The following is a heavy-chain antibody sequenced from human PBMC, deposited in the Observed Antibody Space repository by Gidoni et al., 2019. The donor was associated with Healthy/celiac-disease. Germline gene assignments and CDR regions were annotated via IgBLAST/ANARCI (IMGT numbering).Heavy chain of an antibody. Sequence: EVQLLESGGGLVQPGGSLRLSCAAPGLPFRSYAMSWVRQAPGKGLEWVSAISGSGGSTYYADSVKGRFTISRDNSKNTLYLQMNSLRAEDTAVYYCANTYHVYGGATTGWVDYWGQGTLVTVSS. CDR1: GLPFRSYA. V-gene: IGHV3-23*01. CDR3: ANTYHVYGGATTGWVDY. CDR2: ISGSGGST. D-gene: IGHD1-26*01. J-gene: IGHJ4*02.